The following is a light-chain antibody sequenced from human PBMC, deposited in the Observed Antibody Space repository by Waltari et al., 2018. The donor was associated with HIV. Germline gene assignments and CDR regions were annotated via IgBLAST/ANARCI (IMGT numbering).Light chain of an antibody. CDR1: SSNIGAGYD. CDR2: GNS. V-gene: IGLV1-40*01. Sequence: QSVLTQPPSVSGAPGQRVTISCTGSSSNIGAGYDVHWYQQLPGTAPKLLIYGNSNRPSGVPYRFSGSESSTAASLAITGLQAESESDYYCQSYDSSLSGVVFGGGTKLTVL. J-gene: IGLJ2*01. CDR3: QSYDSSLSGVV.